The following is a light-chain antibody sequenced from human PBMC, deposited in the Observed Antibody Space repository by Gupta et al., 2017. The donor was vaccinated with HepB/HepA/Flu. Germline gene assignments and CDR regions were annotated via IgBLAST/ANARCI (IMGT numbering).Light chain of an antibody. J-gene: IGKJ3*01. CDR2: SAS. Sequence: DIQMTQSPSSLSASVGDRVTITCRASQTISNYLNWYQQKPGKAPKLLIYSASNLQSGVPTRFSGSGSGTDFTLTISSLQPADFASYYCQQSYSTPFTFGPGTKVDIK. V-gene: IGKV1-39*01. CDR1: QTISNY. CDR3: QQSYSTPFT.